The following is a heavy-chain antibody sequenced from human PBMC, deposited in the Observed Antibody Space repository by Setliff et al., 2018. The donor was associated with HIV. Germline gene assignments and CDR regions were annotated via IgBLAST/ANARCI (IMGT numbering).Heavy chain of an antibody. CDR2: IYYSGST. Sequence: NPSETLSLTCTVSGGSISSYYWSWIRQPPGKGLEWIGYIYYSGSTNYNPSLKSRVTISVDTSKNQFSLKLSSVTAADTAVYYCARHKSQPYYFDYWGQGTRVTVSS. CDR3: ARHKSQPYYFDY. V-gene: IGHV4-59*08. J-gene: IGHJ4*02. CDR1: GGSISSYY.